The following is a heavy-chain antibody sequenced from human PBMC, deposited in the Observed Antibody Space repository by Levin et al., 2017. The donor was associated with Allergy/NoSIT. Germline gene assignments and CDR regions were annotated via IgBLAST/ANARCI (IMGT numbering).Heavy chain of an antibody. CDR3: ARATNHYYGRGFDY. CDR1: GFSLTTSGMC. Sequence: SGPTLVKPTQTLTLTCTFSGFSLTTSGMCVSWIRQPPGNALEWLARIDWDDDKYYSTSLKTRHTISRDTSKNQVVLTITSMDPVDTATYYCARATNHYYGRGFDYWGQGTPVTVSS. D-gene: IGHD3-10*02. J-gene: IGHJ4*02. V-gene: IGHV2-70*11. CDR2: IDWDDDK.